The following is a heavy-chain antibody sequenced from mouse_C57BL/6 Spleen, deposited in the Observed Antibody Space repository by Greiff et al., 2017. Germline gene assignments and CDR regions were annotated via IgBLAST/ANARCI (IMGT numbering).Heavy chain of an antibody. CDR2: ISYDGSN. Sequence: EVKLQESGPGLVKPSQSLSLTCSVTGYSITSGYYWNWIRQFPGNKLEWMGYISYDGSNNYNPSLKNRISITRDTSKNQFFLKLNSVTTEDTATYYCARDRNVSMFAYWGQGTLVTVSA. V-gene: IGHV3-6*01. CDR1: GYSITSGYY. CDR3: ARDRNVSMFAY. J-gene: IGHJ3*01.